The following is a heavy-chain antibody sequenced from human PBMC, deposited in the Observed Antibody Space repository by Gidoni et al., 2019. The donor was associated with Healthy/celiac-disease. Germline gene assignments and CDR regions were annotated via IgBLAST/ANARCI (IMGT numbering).Heavy chain of an antibody. CDR3: ARGRNYSSGWYRRNWFDP. Sequence: QVQLQQWGAGLLTPSETLSLTCAVYGGSFSGYYWSWIRQPPGMGLEWIGEINHSGSTNYTPSLKSRVTISVDTSKNQFSLKLSSVTAADTAVYYCARGRNYSSGWYRRNWFDPWGQGTLVTVSS. CDR1: GGSFSGYY. J-gene: IGHJ5*02. D-gene: IGHD6-19*01. CDR2: INHSGST. V-gene: IGHV4-34*01.